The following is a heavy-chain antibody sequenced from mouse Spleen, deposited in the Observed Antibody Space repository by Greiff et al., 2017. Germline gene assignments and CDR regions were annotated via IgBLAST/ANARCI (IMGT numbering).Heavy chain of an antibody. V-gene: IGHV1-64*01. CDR2: IHPNSGST. J-gene: IGHJ4*01. CDR3: AREAYGNYGYAMDY. D-gene: IGHD2-10*02. Sequence: VQLQQPGAELVKPGASVKLSCKASGYTFTSYWMHWVKQRPGQGLEWIGMIHPNSGSTNYNEKFKSKATLTVDKSSSTAYMQLSSLTSEDSAVYYCAREAYGNYGYAMDYWGQGTSVTVSS. CDR1: GYTFTSYW.